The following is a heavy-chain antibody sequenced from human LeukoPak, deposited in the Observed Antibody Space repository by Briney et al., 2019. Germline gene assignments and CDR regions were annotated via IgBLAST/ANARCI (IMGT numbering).Heavy chain of an antibody. CDR1: GFTVRSYF. CDR2: IYKTGAT. V-gene: IGHV3-53*01. CDR3: AKGLRFLEWLSIYFDY. D-gene: IGHD3-3*01. Sequence: TGGSLRLSCAASGFTVRSYFMTWVRQAPGKGLEWVSIIYKTGATYYADSVKGRFTISRDNSKNTLYLQMNSLRAEDTAVYYCAKGLRFLEWLSIYFDYWGQGTLVTVSS. J-gene: IGHJ4*02.